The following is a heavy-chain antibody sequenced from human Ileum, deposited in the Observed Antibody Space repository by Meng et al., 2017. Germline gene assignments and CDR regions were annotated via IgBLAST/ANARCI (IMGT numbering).Heavy chain of an antibody. Sequence: QLQVQESGPGLAKPSGTLSLTCTFSGGSGGPFSIATWWSWVRQSPGKGLEWIGEIYHSGTTTDYNPSFKSRVTISVDQSKNQFSLRLSSVTAADTAVYYCATRYHDSSPFDPWGQGTLVTVSS. D-gene: IGHD3-22*01. CDR1: GGSGGPFSIATW. CDR2: IYHSGTT. V-gene: IGHV4-4*02. CDR3: ATRYHDSSPFDP. J-gene: IGHJ5*02.